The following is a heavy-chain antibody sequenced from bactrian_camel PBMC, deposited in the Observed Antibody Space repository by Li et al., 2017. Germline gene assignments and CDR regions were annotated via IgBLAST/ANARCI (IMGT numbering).Heavy chain of an antibody. J-gene: IGHJ4*01. V-gene: IGHV3S40*01. CDR1: GFTFSSYA. D-gene: IGHD7*01. Sequence: VQLVESGGGLVQPGGSLRLSCAASGFTFSSYAMSWVRQAPGKGLEWVSAIDSGGGSTYYADSVKGRFTISRDNAKNTVYLQLNSLKTEDMAMYYCAKGVVELWGQGTQVTVS. CDR3: AKGVVEL. CDR2: IDSGGGST.